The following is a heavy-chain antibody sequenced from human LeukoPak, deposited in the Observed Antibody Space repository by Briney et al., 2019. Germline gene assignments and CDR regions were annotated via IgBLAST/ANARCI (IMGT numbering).Heavy chain of an antibody. V-gene: IGHV3-23*01. CDR3: AKDIRRYSSGDY. CDR2: ISGSGGST. CDR1: GFTFSSYA. J-gene: IGHJ4*02. Sequence: GGSLRLSCAASGFTFSSYAMSWVRQAPGKGLEWVSAISGSGGSTYYADSVKGRLTISRDNSKNTLYLQMNSLRAEDTAVYYCAKDIRRYSSGDYWGQGTLVTVSS. D-gene: IGHD6-25*01.